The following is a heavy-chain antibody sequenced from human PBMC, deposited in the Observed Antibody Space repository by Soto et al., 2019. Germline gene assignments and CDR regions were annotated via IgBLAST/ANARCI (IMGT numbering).Heavy chain of an antibody. CDR3: ARGAQGFFPVSGIYFYFDH. V-gene: IGHV1-2*02. CDR2: VHPDSGGT. J-gene: IGHJ4*02. D-gene: IGHD3-22*01. Sequence: GASVKVSCKASGYTFTDYYMHWVRQSPGQGLQWVGWVHPDSGGTNVAQAFQDRVTMTADTSITTAYMDLARLRPDDTAIFYCARGAQGFFPVSGIYFYFDHWGQGTPVTVSS. CDR1: GYTFTDYY.